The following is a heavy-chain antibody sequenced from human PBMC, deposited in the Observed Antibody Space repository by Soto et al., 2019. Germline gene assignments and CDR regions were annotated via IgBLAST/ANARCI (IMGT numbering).Heavy chain of an antibody. D-gene: IGHD2-8*01. CDR2: INPKSGGT. V-gene: IGHV1-2*04. CDR3: ARGHSTDCSKGVCSFFYNHEMDV. J-gene: IGHJ6*02. CDR1: GYRFTDYN. Sequence: ASVKVSCKASGYRFTDYNIHWVRQAPGQRLQSLGRINPKSGGTSTAQKFQGWVTMTRDRSISTVYMELTRLRSDDTAVYFCARGHSTDCSKGVCSFFYNHEMDVWGQGSTVAVSS.